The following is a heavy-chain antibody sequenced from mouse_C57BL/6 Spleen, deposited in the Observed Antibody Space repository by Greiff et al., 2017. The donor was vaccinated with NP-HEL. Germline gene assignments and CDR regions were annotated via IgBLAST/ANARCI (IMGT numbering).Heavy chain of an antibody. J-gene: IGHJ4*01. CDR2: IRSKSSNYAT. CDR3: VTDSSGHGAMDY. D-gene: IGHD3-2*02. CDR1: GFTFNTYA. V-gene: IGHV10-3*01. Sequence: DVMLVESGGGLVQPKGSLKLSCAASGFTFNTYAMHWVRQAPGKGLEWVARIRSKSSNYATYYADSVKDRFTISRDDSQSMLYLQMNNLKTEDTAMYYCVTDSSGHGAMDYWGQGTSVTVSS.